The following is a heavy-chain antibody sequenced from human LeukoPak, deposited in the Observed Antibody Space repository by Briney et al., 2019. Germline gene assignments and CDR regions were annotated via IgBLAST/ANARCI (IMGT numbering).Heavy chain of an antibody. D-gene: IGHD6-19*01. CDR1: GFTVSSNY. V-gene: IGHV3-53*01. Sequence: GGSLRLSCAASGFTVSSNYMSWVRQAPGKGLEWVSVIYSGGSTYYADFVKGRFTISRDNAKNSLYLQMNSLRAEDTAVYYCARDKEAVAGTLDYWGQGTLVTVSS. CDR3: ARDKEAVAGTLDY. J-gene: IGHJ4*02. CDR2: IYSGGST.